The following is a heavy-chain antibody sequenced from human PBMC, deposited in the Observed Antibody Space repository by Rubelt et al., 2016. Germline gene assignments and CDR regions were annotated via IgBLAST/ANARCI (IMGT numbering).Heavy chain of an antibody. CDR1: GFSLSNAGMG. J-gene: IGHJ4*02. Sequence: QVTLTESGPVLVKPTATLTLTCTVSGFSLSNAGMGVSWIRQPPGKALEWLAHIFSNDKNSYSTSLKSRLTSSKDTSKSQVVLTMTNMDPVDTATYYCAHSRWRQLWQRYFDYWGQGILGTVAS. CDR2: IFSNDKN. V-gene: IGHV2-26*01. CDR3: AHSRWRQLWQRYFDY. D-gene: IGHD5-18*01.